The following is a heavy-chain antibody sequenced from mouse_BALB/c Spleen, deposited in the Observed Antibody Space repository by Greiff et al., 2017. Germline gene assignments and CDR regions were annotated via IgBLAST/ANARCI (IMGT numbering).Heavy chain of an antibody. CDR2: ISSGSSTI. CDR1: GFTFSSFG. Sequence: EVQLVESGGGLVQPGGSRKLSCAASGFTFSSFGMHWVRQAPEKGLEWVAYISSGSSTIYYADTVKGRFTISRDNPKNTLFLQMTSLRSEDPAMYYCASRGYYAMDYWGQGTSVTVSS. V-gene: IGHV5-17*02. J-gene: IGHJ4*01. CDR3: ASRGYYAMDY.